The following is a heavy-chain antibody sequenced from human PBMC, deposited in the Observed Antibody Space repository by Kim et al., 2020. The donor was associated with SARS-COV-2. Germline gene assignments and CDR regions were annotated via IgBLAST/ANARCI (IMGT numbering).Heavy chain of an antibody. CDR3: AGGGQQQLGEYFQH. J-gene: IGHJ1*01. D-gene: IGHD6-13*01. V-gene: IGHV4-34*01. Sequence: NPSLKSRVTMSVDPSKTQFSLKLSSVTAADTAVYYCAGGGQQQLGEYFQHWGQGTLVTVSS.